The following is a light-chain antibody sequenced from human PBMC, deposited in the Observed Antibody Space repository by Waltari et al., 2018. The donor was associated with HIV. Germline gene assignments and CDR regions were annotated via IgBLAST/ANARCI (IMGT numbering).Light chain of an antibody. V-gene: IGLV3-19*01. CDR2: GKN. Sequence: SSELTQDPAVSVALGQTVRITCQGDSLRSYYASWYQQKPGQAPVLVIYGKNNRPSGSPDRFSGSISGNTASLTITGAQAEDEADYYCNSRDSSGNRVFGGGTKLTVL. J-gene: IGLJ3*02. CDR1: SLRSYY. CDR3: NSRDSSGNRV.